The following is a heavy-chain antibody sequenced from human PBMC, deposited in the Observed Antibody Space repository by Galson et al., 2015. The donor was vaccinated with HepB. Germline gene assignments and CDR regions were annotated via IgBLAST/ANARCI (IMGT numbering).Heavy chain of an antibody. CDR2: FSGPVATT. CDR1: GFTFSSYA. J-gene: IGHJ4*02. V-gene: IGHV3-23*01. CDR3: AKATSGTCSGANCYCFDF. Sequence: SLRLSCAASGFTFSSYAMSWVRQTPEKGLEWVSTFSGPVATTYRAASVKGRFTISRDNSKNTLSLQMNGLRADDTAVYYCAKATSGTCSGANCYCFDFWGQGALVTVSS. D-gene: IGHD2-15*01.